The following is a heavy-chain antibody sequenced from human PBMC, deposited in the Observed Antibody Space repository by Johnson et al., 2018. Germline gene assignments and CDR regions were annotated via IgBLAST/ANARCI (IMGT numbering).Heavy chain of an antibody. D-gene: IGHD3-22*01. CDR3: AKANNPYDSSGYHSPLQH. V-gene: IGHV3-30*18. Sequence: QVQLGESGGGVVQPGRSLRLSCAASGFTFSSYGMHWVRQAPGKGLDWVAVISDDGSKKYYADAVKGRFTISRDNSKNTLYLQMNTLRTEDTAVYYCAKANNPYDSSGYHSPLQHWGQGTLVTVSS. CDR2: ISDDGSKK. J-gene: IGHJ1*01. CDR1: GFTFSSYG.